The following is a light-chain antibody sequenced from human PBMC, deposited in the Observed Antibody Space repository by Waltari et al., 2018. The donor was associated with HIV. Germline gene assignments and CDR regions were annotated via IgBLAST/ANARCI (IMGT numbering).Light chain of an antibody. CDR1: QDLLYDDGKTY. CDR2: DAS. J-gene: IGKJ2*01. CDR3: MQAIQLYT. Sequence: VMTQTPLSLSVTLGQSAAISCTSSQDLLYDDGKTYLYWYLQKPGQPPQLLIYDASKRFSGVPERFSGSGSATDFTLTISRVQPEDVGVYFCMQAIQLYTFGRGTRLDIK. V-gene: IGKV2D-29*01.